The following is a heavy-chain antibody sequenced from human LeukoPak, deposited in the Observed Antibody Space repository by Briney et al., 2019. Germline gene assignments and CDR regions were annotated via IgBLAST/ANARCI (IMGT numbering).Heavy chain of an antibody. CDR3: ARGLVATMGYYYMDD. J-gene: IGHJ6*03. CDR2: INPNSGGT. V-gene: IGHV1-2*02. CDR1: GYTFTGYY. Sequence: ASVKVSCKASGYTFTGYYMHWVRQAPGQGLEWMGWINPNSGGTNYAQKFQGRVTMTRDTSISTAYMELSRLRSDDTAVYYCARGLVATMGYYYMDDWGKGTTVTVSS. D-gene: IGHD5-12*01.